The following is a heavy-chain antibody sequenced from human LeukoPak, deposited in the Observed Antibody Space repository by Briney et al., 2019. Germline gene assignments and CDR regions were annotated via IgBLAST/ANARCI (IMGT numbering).Heavy chain of an antibody. Sequence: GGSLRLSCAASGFMFRSFEMYWVRQAPGKGLEWVAYISSGASTMYYADSVKGRFTISRDDAKNSLFLQMNSLRAEDTAVYYCALLVVASDFDYWGQGTLATVSS. V-gene: IGHV3-48*03. J-gene: IGHJ4*02. CDR3: ALLVVASDFDY. CDR2: ISSGASTM. CDR1: GFMFRSFE. D-gene: IGHD5-12*01.